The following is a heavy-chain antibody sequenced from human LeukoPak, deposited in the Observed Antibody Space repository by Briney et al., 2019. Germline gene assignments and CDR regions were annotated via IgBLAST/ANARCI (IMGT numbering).Heavy chain of an antibody. D-gene: IGHD1-26*01. Sequence: GGSLRLSCAASGFTFNHAWMSWVRQAPGKGLEWVGRIKSKTNGGTTDYAAPVKGRFTISRDDSKSTLYLQMNSLKTEDTAVYYCAWEGARYYFDYWGQGTLVTVSS. V-gene: IGHV3-15*01. J-gene: IGHJ4*02. CDR3: AWEGARYYFDY. CDR1: GFTFNHAW. CDR2: IKSKTNGGTT.